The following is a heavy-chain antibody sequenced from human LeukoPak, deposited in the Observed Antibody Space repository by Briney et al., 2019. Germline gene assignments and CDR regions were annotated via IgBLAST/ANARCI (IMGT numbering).Heavy chain of an antibody. Sequence: PGGSLRLSCAASGLIIHWVRQAPGKGQEWVAAISHDGNSKYYADSVKGRFTISRDNSKNTVYLQLNSLGAEDTAVYYCAKEGHSSGYCGVFDIWGQGTTVTVSS. CDR2: ISHDGNSK. V-gene: IGHV3-30-3*01. CDR1: GLI. J-gene: IGHJ3*02. D-gene: IGHD3-22*01. CDR3: AKEGHSSGYCGVFDI.